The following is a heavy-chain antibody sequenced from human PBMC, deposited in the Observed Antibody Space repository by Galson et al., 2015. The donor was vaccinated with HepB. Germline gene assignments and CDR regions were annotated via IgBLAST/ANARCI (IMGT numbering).Heavy chain of an antibody. J-gene: IGHJ6*03. Sequence: SLRLSCAASGFTFSSYAMSWVRQAPGRGLEWVSTISGSGGSTHYADSVKGRFTISRDNSKNTLYLQMSSLRVEVTAVYYCAKAGVAAAGASPYYMDVWGKGTTVTVSS. V-gene: IGHV3-23*01. CDR3: AKAGVAAAGASPYYMDV. CDR2: ISGSGGST. D-gene: IGHD6-13*01. CDR1: GFTFSSYA.